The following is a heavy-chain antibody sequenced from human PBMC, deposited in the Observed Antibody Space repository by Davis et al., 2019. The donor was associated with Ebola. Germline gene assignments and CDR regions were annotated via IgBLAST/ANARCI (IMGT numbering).Heavy chain of an antibody. CDR3: ARQTGYYYDSSGYYRTYAFDI. J-gene: IGHJ3*02. CDR1: GGSISSSSYY. Sequence: MPSETLSLTCTVSGGSISSSSYYWGWIRQPPGKGLEWIGCIYYSGSTYYNPSLKSRVTISVDTSKNQFSLKLSSVTAADTAVYYCARQTGYYYDSSGYYRTYAFDIWGQGTMVTVSS. V-gene: IGHV4-39*01. D-gene: IGHD3-22*01. CDR2: IYYSGST.